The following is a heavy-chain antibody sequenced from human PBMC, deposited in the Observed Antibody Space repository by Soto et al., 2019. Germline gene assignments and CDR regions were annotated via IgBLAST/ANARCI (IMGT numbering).Heavy chain of an antibody. J-gene: IGHJ5*01. D-gene: IGHD3-22*01. Sequence: PSETLSLTCAVSGGSFSGHSSTWIRQSPGKGLEWIGDINHSGRVNYSPSLKSRVTISLDTSKNQFSLTLSAVTAADTAMYYCSTRAYDTNGYYRFDPWGQGTLVTVSS. CDR2: INHSGRV. V-gene: IGHV4-34*01. CDR1: GGSFSGHS. CDR3: STRAYDTNGYYRFDP.